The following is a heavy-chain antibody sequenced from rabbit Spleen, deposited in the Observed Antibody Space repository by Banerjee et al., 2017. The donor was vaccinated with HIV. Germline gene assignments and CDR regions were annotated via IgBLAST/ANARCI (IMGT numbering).Heavy chain of an antibody. V-gene: IGHV1S45*01. Sequence: EQLEESGGGLVKPEGSLTLTCKASGVSLNDKDVMCWVRQAPGKGLEWIGYIDLLFGTTYYANWVNGRFIMSRTSSTTVTLQMTSLTAADTATYFCARDLVAVIGWNFNLWGPGPLVTVS. CDR2: IDLLFGTT. D-gene: IGHD1-1*01. CDR1: GVSLNDKDV. CDR3: ARDLVAVIGWNFNL. J-gene: IGHJ4*01.